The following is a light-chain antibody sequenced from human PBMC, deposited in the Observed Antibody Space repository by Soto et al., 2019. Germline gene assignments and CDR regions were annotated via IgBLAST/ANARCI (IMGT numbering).Light chain of an antibody. CDR2: ANN. CDR1: SSNIGSET. J-gene: IGLJ3*02. CDR3: AAWDDSLKAWV. V-gene: IGLV1-44*01. Sequence: QPVLTQPPSASGTPGQRVTISCSGSSSNIGSETVNWYQQVPGTAPKLLIYANNQRPSGVPDRFSVSKSATSASLAIGGLQYEDDADYYCAAWDDSLKAWVFVGGTKLTVL.